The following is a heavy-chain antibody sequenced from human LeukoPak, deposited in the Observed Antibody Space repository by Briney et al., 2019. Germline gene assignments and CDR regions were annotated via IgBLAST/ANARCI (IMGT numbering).Heavy chain of an antibody. J-gene: IGHJ5*02. V-gene: IGHV4-34*01. Sequence: SETLSLTCTVSGGSISSYYWSWIRQPPGKGLEWIGEINHSGSTNYNPSLKSRVTISVDTSKNQFSLKLSSVTAADTAVYYCASRVAAAGSNWFDPWGQGTLVTVSS. CDR3: ASRVAAAGSNWFDP. CDR1: GGSISSYY. CDR2: INHSGST. D-gene: IGHD6-13*01.